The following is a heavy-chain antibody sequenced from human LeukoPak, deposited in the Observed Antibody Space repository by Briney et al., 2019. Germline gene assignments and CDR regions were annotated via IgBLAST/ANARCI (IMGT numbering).Heavy chain of an antibody. CDR2: IYHSGST. D-gene: IGHD2-15*01. V-gene: IGHV4-30-2*01. J-gene: IGHJ3*02. Sequence: PSQTLSLTCAVSGGSISSGGYSWSWLRQPPGKGLEWIGYIYHSGSTYYNPSLKSRVTISVDTSKNQFSLKLSSVTAADTAVYYCARVRARYCSGGSCYKSAFDIWGQGTMVTVSS. CDR3: ARVRARYCSGGSCYKSAFDI. CDR1: GGSISSGGYS.